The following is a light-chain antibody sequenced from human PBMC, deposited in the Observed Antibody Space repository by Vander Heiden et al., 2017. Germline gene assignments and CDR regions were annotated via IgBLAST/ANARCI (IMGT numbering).Light chain of an antibody. Sequence: IQITPSPSHLSSSLGDRVTITRQASQDSTNYLNWYQLKPGKAPQLLIDAAINLATGVPSRCSGSGSGTDFSITISSLQAEDIATYYCLQYDNFLPTFGQGTQLEIK. V-gene: IGKV1-33*01. CDR2: AAI. J-gene: IGKJ5*01. CDR3: LQYDNFLPT. CDR1: QDSTNY.